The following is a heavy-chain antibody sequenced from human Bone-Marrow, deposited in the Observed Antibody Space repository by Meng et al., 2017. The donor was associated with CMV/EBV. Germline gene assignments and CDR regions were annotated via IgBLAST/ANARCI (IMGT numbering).Heavy chain of an antibody. V-gene: IGHV3-7*01. Sequence: GGSLRLSCVASGFDSNDYWMAWVRQAQGKGLEWVATINQDVSERLYVDSVKGRFTVSRDNAKNSLYLQMDSLRVEDTAVYYCATHDFWTGYYYYYDLDVWGQGTTVTVSS. CDR1: GFDSNDYW. D-gene: IGHD3/OR15-3a*01. CDR3: ATHDFWTGYYYYYDLDV. CDR2: INQDVSER. J-gene: IGHJ6*02.